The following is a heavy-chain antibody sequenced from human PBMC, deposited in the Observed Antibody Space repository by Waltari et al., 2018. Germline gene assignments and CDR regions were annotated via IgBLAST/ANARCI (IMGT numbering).Heavy chain of an antibody. CDR1: GGPFSGYH. Sequence: QVQLQQWGAGLLKPSETLSLTCAVYGGPFSGYHWSWIRQPPGKGLEWIGEINHSGSTNYNPSLKSRVTISVDTSKNQFSLKLSSVTAADTAVYYCAREVDYIWGSYRKGGWFDPWGQGTLVTVSS. V-gene: IGHV4-34*01. J-gene: IGHJ5*02. CDR2: INHSGST. D-gene: IGHD3-16*02. CDR3: AREVDYIWGSYRKGGWFDP.